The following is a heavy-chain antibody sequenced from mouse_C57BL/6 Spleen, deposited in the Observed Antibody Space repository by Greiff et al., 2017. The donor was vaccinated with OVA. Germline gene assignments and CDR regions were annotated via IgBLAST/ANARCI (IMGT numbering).Heavy chain of an antibody. CDR2: ISYDGSN. Sequence: EVQLQESGPGLVKPSQSLSLTCSVTGYSITSGYYWNWIRQFPGNKLEWMGYISYDGSNNYNPSLKNRISITRDTSKNQFFLKLNSVTTEDTATYYCARNYGYDGDAMDYWGQGTSVTVSS. CDR3: ARNYGYDGDAMDY. CDR1: GYSITSGYY. V-gene: IGHV3-6*01. J-gene: IGHJ4*01. D-gene: IGHD2-2*01.